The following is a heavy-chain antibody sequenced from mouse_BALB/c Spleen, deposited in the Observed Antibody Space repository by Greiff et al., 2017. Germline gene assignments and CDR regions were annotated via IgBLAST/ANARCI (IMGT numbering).Heavy chain of an antibody. J-gene: IGHJ4*01. Sequence: DVQLQESGGGLVQPGGSRKLSCAASGFTFSSFGMHWVRQAPEKGLEWVAYISSGSSTIYYADTVKGRFTISRDNPKNTLFLQMTSLRSEDTAMYYCAATVVGAMDYWGQGTSVTVSS. CDR1: GFTFSSFG. V-gene: IGHV5-17*02. D-gene: IGHD1-1*01. CDR2: ISSGSSTI. CDR3: AATVVGAMDY.